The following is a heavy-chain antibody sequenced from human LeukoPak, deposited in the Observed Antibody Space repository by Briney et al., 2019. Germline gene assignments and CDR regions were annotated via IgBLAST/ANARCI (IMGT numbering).Heavy chain of an antibody. J-gene: IGHJ6*02. CDR3: ARDCTNGVCYGIYYYYGMDV. V-gene: IGHV1-69*13. CDR1: GGTFSSYA. Sequence: SVKVSCKASGGTFSSYAISWVRQAPGQGLEWMGGIIPIFGTANYAQKFQGRATITADESTSTAYMELSSLRSEDTAVYYCARDCTNGVCYGIYYYYGMDVWGQGTTVTVSS. CDR2: IIPIFGTA. D-gene: IGHD2-8*01.